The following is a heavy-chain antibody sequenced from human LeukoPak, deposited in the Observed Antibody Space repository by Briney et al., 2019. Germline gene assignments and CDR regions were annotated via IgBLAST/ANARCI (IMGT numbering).Heavy chain of an antibody. CDR3: AKMSGYSYGLYYYYYYMDV. Sequence: PGGSLRLSCAASGFTFSSYAMSWVRQAPGKGLEWVSAISASADNTYYADSVRGRFTISRDNSKNALYLRMNSLRAEDTAVYYCAKMSGYSYGLYYYYYYMDVWGKGTTVTVSS. CDR2: ISASADNT. J-gene: IGHJ6*03. CDR1: GFTFSSYA. V-gene: IGHV3-23*01. D-gene: IGHD5-18*01.